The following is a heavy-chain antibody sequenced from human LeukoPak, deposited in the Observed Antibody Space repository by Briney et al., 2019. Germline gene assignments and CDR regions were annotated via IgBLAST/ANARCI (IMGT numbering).Heavy chain of an antibody. Sequence: GGSLRLSCEASGFTFRTYGMTWVRQAPGQGLEWVSGITGSSTWTYYADSVRGRFTISRDNSKNTLHLQMNNLTADDTAIYYCARELVSLGTGYFDRWGGGRLVTVSS. CDR2: ITGSSTWT. D-gene: IGHD7-27*01. J-gene: IGHJ2*01. CDR1: GFTFRTYG. V-gene: IGHV3-23*01. CDR3: ARELVSLGTGYFDR.